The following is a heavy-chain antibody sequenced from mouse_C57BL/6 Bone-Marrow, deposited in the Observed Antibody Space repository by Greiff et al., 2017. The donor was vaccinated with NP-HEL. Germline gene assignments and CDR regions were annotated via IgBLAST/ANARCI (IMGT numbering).Heavy chain of an antibody. J-gene: IGHJ3*01. Sequence: VQLKQSGAELARPGASVKLSCKASGYTFTSYWMHWVKQRPGQGLEWIGAIYPGNSDTSYNQKFKGKAKLTAVTSASTAYMELSSLTNEDSAVYYCTRNWDAVLFAYWGQGTLVTVSA. CDR1: GYTFTSYW. V-gene: IGHV1-5*01. CDR3: TRNWDAVLFAY. CDR2: IYPGNSDT. D-gene: IGHD4-1*01.